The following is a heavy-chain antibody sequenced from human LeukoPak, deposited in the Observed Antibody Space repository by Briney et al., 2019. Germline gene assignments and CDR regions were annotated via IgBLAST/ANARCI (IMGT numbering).Heavy chain of an antibody. CDR1: GGSISSSSYY. J-gene: IGHJ5*02. V-gene: IGHV4-39*01. D-gene: IGHD4-17*01. Sequence: SETLSLTCTVSGGSISSSSYYWGWIRQPPRKGLEWIGSIYYSGITYYNPSLKSRVTISVDTSQNQFSLKLSSVTAADTAVYYCARWTTANWFDPWGQGTLVTVSS. CDR3: ARWTTANWFDP. CDR2: IYYSGIT.